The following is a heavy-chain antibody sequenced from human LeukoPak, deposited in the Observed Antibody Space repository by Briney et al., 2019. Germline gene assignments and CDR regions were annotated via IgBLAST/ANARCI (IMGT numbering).Heavy chain of an antibody. Sequence: GGSLRLSCAASGFAFSTYTMNWVRQAPGKGLEWVSSISSSSSYMYYADSVKGRFTISRDNAKNSLYLQMNSLRVEDTAVYYCARDGGIIRFGGQDVWGQGTTVIVS. CDR3: ARDGGIIRFGGQDV. J-gene: IGHJ6*02. D-gene: IGHD3-16*01. CDR1: GFAFSTYT. V-gene: IGHV3-21*01. CDR2: ISSSSSYM.